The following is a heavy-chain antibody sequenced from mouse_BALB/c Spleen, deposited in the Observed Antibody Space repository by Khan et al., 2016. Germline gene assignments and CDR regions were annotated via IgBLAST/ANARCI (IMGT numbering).Heavy chain of an antibody. J-gene: IGHJ3*01. CDR2: IDPANGNT. CDR3: ARSPYDDDVGFAY. Sequence: EVQLQESGAELVKPGASVKLSCTASGFNIKDTYMHWVKQRPEQGLEWIGRIDPANGNTKYDPKFQGKATITADTSSNTAYLQLSSLTSEDTAVSYSARSPYDDDVGFAYWGQGTLVTVSA. CDR1: GFNIKDTY. V-gene: IGHV14-3*02. D-gene: IGHD2-4*01.